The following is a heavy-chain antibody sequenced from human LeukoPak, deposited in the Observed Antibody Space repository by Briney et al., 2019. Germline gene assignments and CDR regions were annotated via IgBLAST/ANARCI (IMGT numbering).Heavy chain of an antibody. V-gene: IGHV3-21*01. CDR1: GFTFSSYS. CDR2: ISSSSSYI. Sequence: GGSLRLSCAASGFTFSSYSMNWVRQAPGKGLEWVSSISSSSSYIYYADSVKGRFTIPRDNAKNSLYLQMNSLRAEDTAVYYCARDGTVTIFDYWGQGTLVTVSS. D-gene: IGHD4-17*01. CDR3: ARDGTVTIFDY. J-gene: IGHJ4*02.